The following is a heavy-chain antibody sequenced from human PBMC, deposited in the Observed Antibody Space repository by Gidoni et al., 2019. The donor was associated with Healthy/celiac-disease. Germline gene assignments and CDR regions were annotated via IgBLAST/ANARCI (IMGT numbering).Heavy chain of an antibody. D-gene: IGHD4-17*01. V-gene: IGHV4-4*07. CDR2: IYTSGST. CDR3: ASSGGAHTVANTLDY. CDR1: GGSLSSYY. Sequence: QVQLQESGPGLVKPSETLSLTCTVSGGSLSSYYWSWIRQPAGKGLEWIGRIYTSGSTNYNPSLKSRVTMSVDTSKNQFSLKLSSVTAADTAVYYCASSGGAHTVANTLDYWGQGTLVTVSS. J-gene: IGHJ4*02.